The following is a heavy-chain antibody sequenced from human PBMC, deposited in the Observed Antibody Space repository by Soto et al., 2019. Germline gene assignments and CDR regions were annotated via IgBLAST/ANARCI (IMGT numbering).Heavy chain of an antibody. Sequence: QVQLVESGGGVVQPGRSLRLSCAASGFTFSSYGMHWVRQAPGKGLEWVAVISYDGSNKYYADSVKGRFTISRDNSKNTLYLQMNSLIAEDTAVYYGAKDLLRPGRAYGMDVW. CDR2: ISYDGSNK. V-gene: IGHV3-30*18. J-gene: IGHJ6*01. CDR1: GFTFSSYG. CDR3: AKDLLRPGRAYGMDV.